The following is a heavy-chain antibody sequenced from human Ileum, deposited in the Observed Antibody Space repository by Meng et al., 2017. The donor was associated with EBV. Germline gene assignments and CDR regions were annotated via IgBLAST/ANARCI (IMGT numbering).Heavy chain of an antibody. CDR3: ARLDSSGYYFGGWFDP. D-gene: IGHD3-22*01. J-gene: IGHJ5*02. Sequence: QVQLQEPGPRLVKPSGTVSLTCAVSGGSIISSKWWSWVRQSPGTGLEWIGEIYHHGTTNYNPSLKSRVTISVDTSKNKFFLNLTSLTAADTAVYYCARLDSSGYYFGGWFDPWGQGILVTVSS. CDR2: IYHHGTT. V-gene: IGHV4-4*02. CDR1: GGSIISSKW.